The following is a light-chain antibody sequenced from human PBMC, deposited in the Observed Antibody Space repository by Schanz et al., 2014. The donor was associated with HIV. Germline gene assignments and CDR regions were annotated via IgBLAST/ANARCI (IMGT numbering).Light chain of an antibody. Sequence: QSVLNQPASVSGSPGQSITISCTGTSSDIGAYNYVSWYQQHPGKAPKLIISDVSNRPSGVSNRFSGSKSGNTASLTISGLQAEDEADYYCSSYTTSITLAFGTGTKVTVL. CDR3: SSYTTSITLA. J-gene: IGLJ1*01. V-gene: IGLV2-14*03. CDR2: DVS. CDR1: SSDIGAYNY.